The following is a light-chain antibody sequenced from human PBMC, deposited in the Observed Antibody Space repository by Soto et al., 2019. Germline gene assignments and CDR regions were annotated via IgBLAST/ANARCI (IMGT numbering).Light chain of an antibody. J-gene: IGKJ1*01. CDR3: QEYGISRT. Sequence: EIALTQSPGTLSLSPGERATLSCRASQSVSSTYVAWYQQKPGQAPRLLIYDVSSRATGIPDRFSGSGSGTDFTLTFSRLEPEDFAVYFCQEYGISRTFGQGTKV. CDR2: DVS. CDR1: QSVSSTY. V-gene: IGKV3-20*01.